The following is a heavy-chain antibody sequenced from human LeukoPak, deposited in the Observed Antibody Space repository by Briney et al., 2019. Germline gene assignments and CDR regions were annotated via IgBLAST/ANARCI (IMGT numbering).Heavy chain of an antibody. CDR1: GYTFTSYG. Sequence: VSVKVSCKASGYTFTSYGISWVRQAPGQGLEWMGWISAYNGNTNYAQKLQGRVTMTTDTSTSTAYMELRSLRSDDTAVYYCARDQSNWNHNWFDPWGQGTLVTVSS. J-gene: IGHJ5*02. CDR3: ARDQSNWNHNWFDP. CDR2: ISAYNGNT. D-gene: IGHD1-20*01. V-gene: IGHV1-18*01.